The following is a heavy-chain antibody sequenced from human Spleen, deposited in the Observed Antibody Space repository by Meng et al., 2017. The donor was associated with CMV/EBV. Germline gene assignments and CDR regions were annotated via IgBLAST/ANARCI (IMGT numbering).Heavy chain of an antibody. CDR1: GFTFSTPA. J-gene: IGHJ4*02. D-gene: IGHD1-26*01. V-gene: IGHV1-58*01. Sequence: SVKVSCKSSGFTFSTPAVQWIRQARGQRLEWMGWIIFGSGNTKYAQKFQERVTITRDVSTSTAYMEMSSLRSDDTAIYYCAADLSWELLPLDFGYWGQGTLVTVSS. CDR2: IIFGSGNT. CDR3: AADLSWELLPLDFGY.